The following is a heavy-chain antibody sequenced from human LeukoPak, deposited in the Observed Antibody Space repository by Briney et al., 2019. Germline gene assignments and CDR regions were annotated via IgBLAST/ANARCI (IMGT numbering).Heavy chain of an antibody. CDR1: GFTFSSYG. Sequence: GGSLRLSCAASGFTFSSYGMHWVRQAPGEGLEWVAVIWYDGSNKYYADPVKGGFTISRDNAKNSLKLQMNSLRAEDTAVYYCARGDGCSSGWYDDWWGEGMVVAVS. V-gene: IGHV3-33*08. D-gene: IGHD6-19*01. J-gene: IGHJ4*02. CDR2: IWYDGSNK. CDR3: ARGDGCSSGWYDDW.